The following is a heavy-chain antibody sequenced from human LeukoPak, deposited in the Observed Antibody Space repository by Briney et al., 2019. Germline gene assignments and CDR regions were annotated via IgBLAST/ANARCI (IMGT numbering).Heavy chain of an antibody. D-gene: IGHD4-11*01. CDR1: GGSISNYH. J-gene: IGHJ4*02. CDR3: ARTPYYSRPYYFDY. CDR2: IYISGST. V-gene: IGHV4-4*07. Sequence: SETLSLTCTVSGGSISNYHWSWIRQPAGKGLEWIGRIYISGSTNYNPSLKSRVTMSVDTSKTQFSLKMSSVTAADTAVYYCARTPYYSRPYYFDYWGQGTLVTVSS.